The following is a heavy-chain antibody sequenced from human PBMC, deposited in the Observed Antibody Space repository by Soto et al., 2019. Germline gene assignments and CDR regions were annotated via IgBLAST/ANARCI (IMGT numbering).Heavy chain of an antibody. D-gene: IGHD4-4*01. CDR1: GFTFRNYA. J-gene: IGHJ6*03. Sequence: GSLRLSCAASGFTFRNYAMHWVRQAPGKGLEWVSDIGSSSSTIYYTDSVKGRFTISRDNAKNTLYLQMNSLRAEDTAVYYCASCVDSNYEFYMDVWGKGTTVTVS. CDR3: ASCVDSNYEFYMDV. CDR2: IGSSSSTI. V-gene: IGHV3-48*01.